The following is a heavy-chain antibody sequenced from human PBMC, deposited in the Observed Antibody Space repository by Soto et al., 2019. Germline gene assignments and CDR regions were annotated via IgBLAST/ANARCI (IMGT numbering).Heavy chain of an antibody. CDR1: GGSIIINSYY. J-gene: IGHJ4*02. CDR2: IYYSGST. D-gene: IGHD3-9*01. V-gene: IGHV4-39*01. CDR3: ARIKGETGLAY. Sequence: SETLSLTCTVSGGSIIINSYYWGWIRQPPGKGLEWIGSIYYSGSTSSNPSLKSRVTISVDTSKNQFSLNLSSVTAADTAVYYCARIKGETGLAYWGQGTLVTVSS.